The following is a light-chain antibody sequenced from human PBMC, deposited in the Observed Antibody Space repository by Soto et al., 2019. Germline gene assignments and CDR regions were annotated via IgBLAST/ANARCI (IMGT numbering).Light chain of an antibody. CDR2: GAS. V-gene: IGKV3-15*01. CDR1: RSVRSN. Sequence: EIVMTQSPTTLSVSPGERVTLSCKASRSVRSNLAWYQQKPGQAPRLLISGASTRATGIPARFSGSGSGTDFTLTISSLEPEDFAVYYCQQRKGLTFGGGTKVHIK. CDR3: QQRKGLT. J-gene: IGKJ4*01.